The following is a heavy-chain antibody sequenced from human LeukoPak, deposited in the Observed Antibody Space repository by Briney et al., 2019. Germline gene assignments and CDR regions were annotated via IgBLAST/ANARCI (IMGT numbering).Heavy chain of an antibody. CDR1: GFTFSNAW. CDR2: IKSKTDGGTT. D-gene: IGHD3-10*01. J-gene: IGHJ4*02. Sequence: GGSLRLSCAASGFTFSNAWMSWVRQAPGKGLEWVGRIKSKTDGGTTDYAAPVKGRFTISRDDSKNTLYVLMNSLKTEDTAVYYCTTGPYDYGSGTYYHWGQGTLVTVSS. CDR3: TTGPYDYGSGTYYH. V-gene: IGHV3-15*01.